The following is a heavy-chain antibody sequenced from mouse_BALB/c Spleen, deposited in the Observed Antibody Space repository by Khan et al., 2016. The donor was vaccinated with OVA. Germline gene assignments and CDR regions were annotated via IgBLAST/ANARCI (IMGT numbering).Heavy chain of an antibody. CDR1: GYTFTNYW. CDR3: ARRGLRWDFDY. D-gene: IGHD1-1*01. Sequence: QVQLQQSGAELAKPGASVKMSCKASGYTFTNYWILWVKQRPGQGLEWIGYINPSTGYTEYNQNFKDKATLTADKSSSTAYMQLSSLTSEDSAVYYCARRGLRWDFDYWGQGTMLTVS. J-gene: IGHJ2*01. CDR2: INPSTGYT. V-gene: IGHV1-7*01.